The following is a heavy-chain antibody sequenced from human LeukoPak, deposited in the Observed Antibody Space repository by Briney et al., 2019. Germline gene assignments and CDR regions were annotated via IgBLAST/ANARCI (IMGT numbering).Heavy chain of an antibody. CDR3: ARDRSPSLTYYYDSSGYSDFDY. CDR1: GYTFTSYG. D-gene: IGHD3-22*01. CDR2: ISAYNGNT. V-gene: IGHV1-18*01. Sequence: ASVKVSCKASGYTFTSYGIGWVRQAPGQGLEWMGWISAYNGNTNYAQKLQGRVTMTTDTSTSTAYMELRSLRSDDTAVYYCARDRSPSLTYYYDSSGYSDFDYWGQGTLVTVSS. J-gene: IGHJ4*02.